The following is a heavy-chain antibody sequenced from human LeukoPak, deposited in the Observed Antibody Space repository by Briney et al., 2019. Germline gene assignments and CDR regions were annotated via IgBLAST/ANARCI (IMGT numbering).Heavy chain of an antibody. Sequence: GGSLRLSCAASGFTFSPYSMNWVRQAPGKGLEWVSAISGSGGSTYYADSVKGRFTISRDNSKNTLYLQMNSLRAEDTAVYYCAKDGYYDFWSGFDYWGQGTLVTVSS. J-gene: IGHJ4*02. CDR1: GFTFSPYS. D-gene: IGHD3-3*01. V-gene: IGHV3-23*01. CDR2: ISGSGGST. CDR3: AKDGYYDFWSGFDY.